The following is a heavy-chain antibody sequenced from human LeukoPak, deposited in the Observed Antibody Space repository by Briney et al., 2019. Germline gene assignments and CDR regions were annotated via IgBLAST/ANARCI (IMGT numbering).Heavy chain of an antibody. V-gene: IGHV4-59*01. D-gene: IGHD2/OR15-2a*01. CDR1: GGSISSYY. J-gene: IGHJ3*02. CDR2: IYYSGST. Sequence: SETLSLTCTVSGGSISSYYWSWIRHPPGKGLEWIGYIYYSGSTNYNPSLKSRVTISVDTSKNQFSLKLSSVTAADTAVYYCARAASEIIDDAFDIWGQGTMVTVSS. CDR3: ARAASEIIDDAFDI.